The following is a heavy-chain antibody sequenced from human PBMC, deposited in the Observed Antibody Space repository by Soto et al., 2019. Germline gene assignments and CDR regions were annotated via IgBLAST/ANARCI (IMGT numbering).Heavy chain of an antibody. D-gene: IGHD5-12*01. J-gene: IGHJ3*02. Sequence: QVQLMQSGTVVKEPGASVNLSCKASGYTFSSSYIHWVRQAPGQGLEWMGIMNPSGDRTNYAQNFQGRVTMTRDTATSTVYMELSSLTFEDTAVYYCARGRGYSGDDLQEDGFDIWGQGTMVTVS. V-gene: IGHV1-46*01. CDR2: MNPSGDRT. CDR1: GYTFSSSY. CDR3: ARGRGYSGDDLQEDGFDI.